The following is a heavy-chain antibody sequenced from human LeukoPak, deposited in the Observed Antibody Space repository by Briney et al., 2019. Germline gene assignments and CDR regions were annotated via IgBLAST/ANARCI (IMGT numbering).Heavy chain of an antibody. J-gene: IGHJ6*02. V-gene: IGHV4-39*07. CDR2: INHSGST. CDR1: GGSISSGGYY. Sequence: PSETLSLTCTVSGGSISSGGYYWSWIRQPPGKGLEWIGEINHSGSTNYNPSLKSRVTISVDTSKNQFSLKLSSVTAADTAVYYCARGYSSGWYSHYYYYGMDVWGQGTTVTVSS. CDR3: ARGYSSGWYSHYYYYGMDV. D-gene: IGHD6-19*01.